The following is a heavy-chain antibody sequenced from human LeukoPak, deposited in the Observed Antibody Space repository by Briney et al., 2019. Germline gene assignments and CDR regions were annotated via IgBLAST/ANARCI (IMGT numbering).Heavy chain of an antibody. CDR1: GFTFSNYW. D-gene: IGHD4-11*01. CDR2: ISTDGSTT. CDR3: AKDNSPGWFGP. Sequence: GGSLRLSCAASGFTFSNYWMHWVRQGPGKGLALVARISTDGSTTSYGDSVKGRFTVSRDNAKNTVYLQMNSLRAEDTGVYYCAKDNSPGWFGPWGQGTLATVSS. V-gene: IGHV3-74*01. J-gene: IGHJ5*02.